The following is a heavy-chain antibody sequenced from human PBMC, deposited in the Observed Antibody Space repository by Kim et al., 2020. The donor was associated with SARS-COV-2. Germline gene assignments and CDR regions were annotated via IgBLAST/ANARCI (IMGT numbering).Heavy chain of an antibody. D-gene: IGHD5-12*01. Sequence: GGSLRLSCAASGFMFKNHAMHWVRQAPGKGLEWVAVVWYDGTNKYYVESVKGRFTISRDNSKNMVYLEMNSLRAEDTAVYYCAKALGYSYDWQRIDYWGQGTLVTVSS. V-gene: IGHV3-33*06. CDR2: VWYDGTNK. CDR1: GFMFKNHA. CDR3: AKALGYSYDWQRIDY. J-gene: IGHJ4*02.